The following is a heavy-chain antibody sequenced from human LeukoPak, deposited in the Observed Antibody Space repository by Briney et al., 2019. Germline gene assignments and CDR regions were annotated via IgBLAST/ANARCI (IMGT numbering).Heavy chain of an antibody. J-gene: IGHJ6*02. CDR1: GGSISSYY. CDR3: ARDSSYYDILTGYYNLGMDV. Sequence: SETLSLTCTVSGGSISSYYWSWIRQPAGKGLEWIGRIYTSGSTNYNPSLKSRVTISVDTSKNQFSLKLSSVTAADTAVYYCARDSSYYDILTGYYNLGMDVWGQGTTVTVSS. CDR2: IYTSGST. D-gene: IGHD3-9*01. V-gene: IGHV4-4*07.